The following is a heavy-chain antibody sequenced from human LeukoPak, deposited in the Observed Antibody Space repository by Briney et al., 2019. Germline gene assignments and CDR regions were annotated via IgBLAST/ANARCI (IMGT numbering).Heavy chain of an antibody. CDR3: ASQGAVKEKDYYYYGMDV. V-gene: IGHV1-2*06. CDR2: INPNSGGT. Sequence: ASVTVSCKASGYTFTSYDINWVRQATGQGLEWMGRINPNSGGTNYAQKFQGRVTMTRDTSISTAYMELSRLRSDDTAVYYCASQGAVKEKDYYYYGMDVWGQGTTVTVSS. CDR1: GYTFTSYD. D-gene: IGHD6-19*01. J-gene: IGHJ6*02.